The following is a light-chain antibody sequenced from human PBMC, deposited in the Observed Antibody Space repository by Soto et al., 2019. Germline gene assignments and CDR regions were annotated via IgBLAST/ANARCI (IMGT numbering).Light chain of an antibody. J-gene: IGKJ1*01. V-gene: IGKV3-20*01. CDR3: QQSGSSPGT. CDR2: DTS. CDR1: QSVRDRY. Sequence: VGLTQSPGTLSLSPGERATLSCRASQSVRDRYLAWYQQKPGQAPSLLIYDTSTRATGVPDRFSGSGSGTDFALTISRVEPEDFAIYLCQQSGSSPGTFGQGTKVDIK.